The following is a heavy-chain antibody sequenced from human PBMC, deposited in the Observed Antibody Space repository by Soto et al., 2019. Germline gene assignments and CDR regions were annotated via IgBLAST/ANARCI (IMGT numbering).Heavy chain of an antibody. Sequence: GGSLRLSCAASGFPFSSYSMNWVRQAPGKGLEWVSYITGSSSTIYYADSVKGRFTISRDNAKTSLYLEMNSLRAEDTAVYYCARDSLKDGYDYGYFDSWGQGTLVTVSS. CDR3: ARDSLKDGYDYGYFDS. CDR2: ITGSSSTI. V-gene: IGHV3-48*01. D-gene: IGHD5-12*01. J-gene: IGHJ4*02. CDR1: GFPFSSYS.